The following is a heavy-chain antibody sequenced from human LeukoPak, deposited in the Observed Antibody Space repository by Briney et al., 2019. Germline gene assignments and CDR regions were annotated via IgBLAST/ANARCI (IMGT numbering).Heavy chain of an antibody. V-gene: IGHV3-33*01. CDR1: GFTFSSYG. CDR2: IWYDGSNK. D-gene: IGHD6-13*01. CDR3: ARDSVAATIDFDY. J-gene: IGHJ4*02. Sequence: PGGSLRLSCAASGFTFSSYGMHWVRQAPGKGVEWVAVIWYDGSNKYYADSVKGRFTTSTDNSKNTLYLQMNNLRAEDTAVYYCARDSVAATIDFDYWGQGTLVTVSS.